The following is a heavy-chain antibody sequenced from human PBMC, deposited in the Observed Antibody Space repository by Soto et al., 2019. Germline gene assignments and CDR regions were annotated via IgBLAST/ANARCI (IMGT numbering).Heavy chain of an antibody. CDR2: MTTGGSTI. J-gene: IGHJ4*02. D-gene: IGHD2-15*01. CDR3: AREGYCSGGNCYPTRYYFDY. V-gene: IGHV3-11*01. CDR1: GFTFTDYQ. Sequence: QVHLVESGGGLVKPGGSLRLTCAVSGFTFTDYQMSWIRQAPGKGLAWLSYMTTGGSTIYYAESVKGRFTISRDNAKNSLYLQMNSLRAEDTAVYYCAREGYCSGGNCYPTRYYFDYWGQGTLVTVSS.